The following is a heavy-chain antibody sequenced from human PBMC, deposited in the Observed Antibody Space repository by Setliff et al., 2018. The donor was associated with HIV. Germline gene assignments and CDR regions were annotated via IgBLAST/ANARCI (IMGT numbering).Heavy chain of an antibody. CDR3: GGNGYYSIDY. CDR1: GGSISSNW. V-gene: IGHV4-4*03. D-gene: IGHD3-22*01. Sequence: KLPETLSLTCAVSGGSISSNWWSWVRQFPGKGLEWIGEIYHSGSTHYNPSLQSRVTISVDKSKSQFSLKLNSVTAADTAVYYCGGNGYYSIDYWGQGTLVTVSS. CDR2: IYHSGST. J-gene: IGHJ4*02.